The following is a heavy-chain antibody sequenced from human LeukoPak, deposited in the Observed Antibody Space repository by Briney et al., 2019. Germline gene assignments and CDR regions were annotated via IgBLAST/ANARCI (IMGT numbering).Heavy chain of an antibody. D-gene: IGHD6-13*01. V-gene: IGHV3-53*01. J-gene: IGHJ4*02. Sequence: GGSLRLSXAASGFTVSSNYMSWVRQAPGKGLEWVSVIYSGGSTYYADSVKGRFTISRDNSKNTLYLQMNSLRAEDTAVYYCARSAAGTDFDYWDQGTLVTVSS. CDR2: IYSGGST. CDR1: GFTVSSNY. CDR3: ARSAAGTDFDY.